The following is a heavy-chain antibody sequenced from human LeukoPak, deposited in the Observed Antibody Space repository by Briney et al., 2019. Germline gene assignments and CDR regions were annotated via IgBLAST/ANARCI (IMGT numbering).Heavy chain of an antibody. CDR3: ARAPTDSSGYEGPFDAFVI. CDR1: GFTFSDYY. CDR2: ISSSGSTI. D-gene: IGHD3-22*01. J-gene: IGHJ3*02. Sequence: GGSLRLSCAASGFTFSDYYMSWIRQAPGKGLEWDSYISSSGSTIYYADSVKGRFTISRDNAKNSLSLQMNSLRAKDTAVYYCARAPTDSSGYEGPFDAFVIWGQGTMVTVSS. V-gene: IGHV3-11*01.